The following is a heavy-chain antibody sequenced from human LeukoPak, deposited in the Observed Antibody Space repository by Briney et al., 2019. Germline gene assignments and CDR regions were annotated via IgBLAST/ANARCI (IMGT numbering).Heavy chain of an antibody. CDR1: GYTFTSYD. D-gene: IGHD6-13*01. CDR2: MNPNSGNT. CDR3: ARGRKLIAAAAAGWFDP. Sequence: ASVKVSCKASGYTFTSYDINWVRQATGQGLEWMGWMNPNSGNTGYAQKFQGRVTMTRNTSISTAYMELSSLRSEDTAVYYCARGRKLIAAAAAGWFDPWGQGTLVTVSS. J-gene: IGHJ5*02. V-gene: IGHV1-8*01.